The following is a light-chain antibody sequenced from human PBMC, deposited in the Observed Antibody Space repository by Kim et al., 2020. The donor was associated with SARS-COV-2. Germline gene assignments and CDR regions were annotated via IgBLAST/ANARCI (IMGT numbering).Light chain of an antibody. CDR1: QGVRSS. CDR2: DAS. CDR3: QQYYTWSALT. J-gene: IGKJ4*01. V-gene: IGKV3D-15*01. Sequence: PGERAPLPCRASQGVRSSLAWYQQKPGQAPRLLIYDASIRAAGVPARFTGSGSGTEFTLTISSLQCEDFAIYFCQQYYTWSALTFGGGTKVDI.